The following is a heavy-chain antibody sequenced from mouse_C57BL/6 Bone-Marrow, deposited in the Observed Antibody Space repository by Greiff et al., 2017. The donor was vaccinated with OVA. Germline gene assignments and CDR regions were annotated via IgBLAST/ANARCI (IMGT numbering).Heavy chain of an antibody. CDR2: IHPNSGST. J-gene: IGHJ4*01. V-gene: IGHV1-64*01. CDR1: GYTFTSYW. Sequence: QVQLQQPGAELVKPGASVKLSCKASGYTFTSYWMPWVKQRPGQGLEWIGMIHPNSGSTNYNEKFKSKATLTVDKSSNTAYMQLSSLTSEDSAVYYCARRRLLRTYAMDYWGQGTSVTVSS. D-gene: IGHD2-3*01. CDR3: ARRRLLRTYAMDY.